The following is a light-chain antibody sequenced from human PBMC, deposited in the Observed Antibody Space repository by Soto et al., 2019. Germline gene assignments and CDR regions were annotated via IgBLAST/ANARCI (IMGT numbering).Light chain of an antibody. V-gene: IGLV2-14*03. CDR1: SSDVGGYNY. CDR2: EVI. J-gene: IGLJ1*01. CDR3: SSYTTSSTYV. Sequence: QSVLTPPASVSWSPGQSITISCTGTSSDVGGYNYVSWYQQHSGKAPKLMIYEVINRPSGISSRFAGAKSGNTASLTISGLQAEDEADYYCSSYTTSSTYVFGTGTKVTVL.